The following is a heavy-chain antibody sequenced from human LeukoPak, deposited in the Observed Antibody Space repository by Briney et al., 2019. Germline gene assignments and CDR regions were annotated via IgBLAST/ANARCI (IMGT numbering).Heavy chain of an antibody. CDR1: GGSISTNSYS. J-gene: IGHJ5*02. D-gene: IGHD6-13*01. Sequence: SETLSLTCIVSGGSISTNSYSWGWLRQPPGKGLEWIGSIYYSGSTYYNPSLKSRVTISVDTSKNQFSLKLSSVTAADTAVYYCARDKGAADPWGQGTLVTVSS. CDR3: ARDKGAADP. V-gene: IGHV4-39*02. CDR2: IYYSGST.